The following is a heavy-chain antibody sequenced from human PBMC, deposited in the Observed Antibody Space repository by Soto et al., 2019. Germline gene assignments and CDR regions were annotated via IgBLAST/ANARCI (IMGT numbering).Heavy chain of an antibody. Sequence: QVQLQESGPGLVKPSQTLSLTCTVSGGSISSGDYSWSWIRQPPGKGLEWIGYIYYSGSTYYNPSLKSRVTRCVDTSKNQFSLKLSSVTAADTAVYYCARQNHGGVQTFDYWGQGTLVTVSS. CDR1: GGSISSGDYS. CDR3: ARQNHGGVQTFDY. J-gene: IGHJ4*02. CDR2: IYYSGST. D-gene: IGHD1-1*01. V-gene: IGHV4-30-4*01.